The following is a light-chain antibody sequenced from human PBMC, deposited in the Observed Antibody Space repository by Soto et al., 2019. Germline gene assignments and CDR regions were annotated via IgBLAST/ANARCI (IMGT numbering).Light chain of an antibody. V-gene: IGKV3-11*01. CDR3: QQRSNWPSIT. Sequence: EIVLTQSPATLSLSPGERATLSCRASQSVSSYLAWYQQKPGQAPRLLIYEASNRATGIPARFSGSGSGTDFTLTISNLEPEDFAVYHCQQRSNWPSITFGQGTRLEIK. CDR1: QSVSSY. J-gene: IGKJ5*01. CDR2: EAS.